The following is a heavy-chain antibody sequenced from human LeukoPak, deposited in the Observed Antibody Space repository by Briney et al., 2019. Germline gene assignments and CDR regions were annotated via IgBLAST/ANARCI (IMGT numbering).Heavy chain of an antibody. J-gene: IGHJ3*02. D-gene: IGHD3-10*01. CDR1: GYTFTSYG. CDR2: ISAYNGNT. Sequence: ASVKVSCKASGYTFTSYGISWVRQAPGQGLEWMGWISAYNGNTNYAQKLQGGVTMTTDTSTSTAYMELRSLRSDDTAVYYCARDLGDITMVRGVIGAFDIWGQGTMVTVSS. CDR3: ARDLGDITMVRGVIGAFDI. V-gene: IGHV1-18*01.